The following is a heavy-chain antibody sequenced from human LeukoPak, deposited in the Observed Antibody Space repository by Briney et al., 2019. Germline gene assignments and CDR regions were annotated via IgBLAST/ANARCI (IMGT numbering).Heavy chain of an antibody. Sequence: PSETLSLTCAVYGGSFSGYYWNWIRQPPGKGLEWIGEINHSGSTNYNPSLKSRVTISVDTSKNQFSLKLSSVTAADTAVYYCARMTRWYYYDSSGSSDYWGQGTLVTVSS. D-gene: IGHD3-22*01. CDR3: ARMTRWYYYDSSGSSDY. CDR2: INHSGST. CDR1: GGSFSGYY. J-gene: IGHJ4*02. V-gene: IGHV4-34*01.